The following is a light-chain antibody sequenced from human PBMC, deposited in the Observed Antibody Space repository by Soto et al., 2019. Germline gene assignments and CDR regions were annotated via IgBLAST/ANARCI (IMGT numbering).Light chain of an antibody. CDR1: SSDVGGYDY. CDR2: EVT. V-gene: IGLV2-8*01. J-gene: IGLJ1*01. CDR3: ASYAGGKNFYV. Sequence: QSALTQPPSASGSPGQTVTISCTGTSSDVGGYDYVSWYQQHPGEAPKLIIYEVTKRPSGVPDRFSGSKSGNTASLTVSGLQAEDEADYHCASYAGGKNFYVVGTGTKGTVL.